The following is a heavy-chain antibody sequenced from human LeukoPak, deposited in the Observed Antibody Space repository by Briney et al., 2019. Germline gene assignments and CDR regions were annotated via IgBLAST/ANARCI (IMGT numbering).Heavy chain of an antibody. J-gene: IGHJ4*02. D-gene: IGHD2-15*01. CDR2: FDPEDGET. CDR3: ATGVVVVADDYFDY. Sequence: ASVKDSCKVSGYTLTELSMHWVRQAPGKGLEWMGGFDPEDGETIYAQKFQGRVTMTEDTSTDTAYMELSSLRSEDTAVYYCATGVVVVADDYFDYWGQGTLVTVSS. CDR1: GYTLTELS. V-gene: IGHV1-24*01.